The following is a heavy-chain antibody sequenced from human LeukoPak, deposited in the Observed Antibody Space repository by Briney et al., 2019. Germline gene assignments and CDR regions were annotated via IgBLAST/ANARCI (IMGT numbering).Heavy chain of an antibody. CDR2: ISWNSGSI. Sequence: QSGGSLRLSCAASGFTFDDYAMHWVRQAPGKGLEWVSGISWNSGSIGYADSVKGRFTISRDNSKNTLYLQMNSLRAEDTAVYYCARLSITGTTEVDYWGQGTLVTVSS. CDR1: GFTFDDYA. D-gene: IGHD1-20*01. J-gene: IGHJ4*02. V-gene: IGHV3-9*01. CDR3: ARLSITGTTEVDY.